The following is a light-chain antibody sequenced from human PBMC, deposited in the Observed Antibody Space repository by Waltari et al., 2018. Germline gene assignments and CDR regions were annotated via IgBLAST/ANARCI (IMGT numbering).Light chain of an antibody. CDR2: GAS. V-gene: IGKV3-20*01. Sequence: EIVLTQSPGTLTLSVAERATVSCRASESVSRALAWYQQKPGQAPRLLIYGASTRATGIPDRFSGSGSGTYFSLTFSRLEPDDFAVYYCQLYLRLPVPFGQGTTVEI. CDR1: ESVSRA. J-gene: IGKJ1*01. CDR3: QLYLRLPVP.